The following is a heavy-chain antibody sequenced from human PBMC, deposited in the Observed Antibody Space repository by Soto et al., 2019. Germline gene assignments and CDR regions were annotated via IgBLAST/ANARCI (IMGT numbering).Heavy chain of an antibody. V-gene: IGHV3-23*01. Sequence: PGGSLRLSCAASGFTFSSYAMSWVRQAPGKGLEWVSAISVSGGSTYYADSVKGRFTISRDNSKNTLYLQMNSLRAEDTAVYYCAKTRYYYDSSGYYGYWGQGTLVTVSS. D-gene: IGHD3-22*01. CDR2: ISVSGGST. CDR1: GFTFSSYA. J-gene: IGHJ4*02. CDR3: AKTRYYYDSSGYYGY.